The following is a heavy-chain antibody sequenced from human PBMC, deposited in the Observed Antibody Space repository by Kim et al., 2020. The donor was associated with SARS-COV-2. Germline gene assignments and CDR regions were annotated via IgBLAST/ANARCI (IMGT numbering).Heavy chain of an antibody. Sequence: GGSLRLSCVASGFPLSDDYMTWIRQAPGKGLEWVSYITGTGTTIYYADSVKGRFTISRDNAKNSLYLEMNSLRAEDTAMYYCARDYRNKGMDVWGQGTTVTVSS. J-gene: IGHJ6*02. CDR3: ARDYRNKGMDV. CDR1: GFPLSDDY. V-gene: IGHV3-11*01. D-gene: IGHD4-4*01. CDR2: ITGTGTTI.